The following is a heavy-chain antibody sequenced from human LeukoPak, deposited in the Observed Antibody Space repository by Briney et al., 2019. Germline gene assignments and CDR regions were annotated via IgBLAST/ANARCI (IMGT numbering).Heavy chain of an antibody. V-gene: IGHV3-23*01. D-gene: IGHD3-10*01. CDR3: AKRGVVIRVFLVGFHKEAYYFDS. J-gene: IGHJ4*02. CDR2: LSGSGGGT. CDR1: GITLSNYG. Sequence: GGSLRLSCAVSGITLSNYGMSWVRQAPGKGLEWVAGLSGSGGGTNYAHSVQGRFTISRDNPKNTLYLQMNSLRAEDTAVYFCAKRGVVIRVFLVGFHKEAYYFDSWGQGALVTVSS.